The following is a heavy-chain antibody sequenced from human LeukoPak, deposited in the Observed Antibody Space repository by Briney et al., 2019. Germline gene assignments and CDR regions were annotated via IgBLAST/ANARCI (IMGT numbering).Heavy chain of an antibody. D-gene: IGHD4-4*01. CDR1: GGTFSSYA. CDR3: ARGGSTVTTESYYYYGMDV. CDR2: IIPILGIA. V-gene: IGHV1-69*04. Sequence: SVTVSCKASGGTFSSYAISWVRQAPGQGLEWMGRIIPILGIANYAQKFQGRVTITADKSTSTAYMELSSLRSEDTAVYYCARGGSTVTTESYYYYGMDVWGQGTTVTVSS. J-gene: IGHJ6*02.